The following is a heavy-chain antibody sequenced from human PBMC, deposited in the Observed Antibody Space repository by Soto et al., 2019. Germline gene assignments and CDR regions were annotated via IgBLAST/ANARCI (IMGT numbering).Heavy chain of an antibody. CDR3: AQVMNSGWYLAY. Sequence: GGSLRLYCAASGFTFSSYAMSWVRQAPGKGLEWVSAISGSGGSTYYADSVKGRFTISRDNSKNTLYLQMNSLRAEDTAIYYCAQVMNSGWYLAYWGQGTLVTVSS. J-gene: IGHJ4*02. CDR1: GFTFSSYA. D-gene: IGHD6-19*01. V-gene: IGHV3-23*01. CDR2: ISGSGGST.